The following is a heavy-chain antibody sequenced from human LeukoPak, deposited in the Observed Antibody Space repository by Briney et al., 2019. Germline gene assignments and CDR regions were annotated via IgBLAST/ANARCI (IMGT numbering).Heavy chain of an antibody. CDR2: IYYSGST. Sequence: KPSETLSLTCTVSGGSISSYYWSWIRQPPGKGLEWIGYIYYSGSTNYNPSLKSRVTISVDTSKNQFSLKLSSVTAADTAVYYCARHQPIYDFWSGLEYYMDVWGKGTTVTVSS. J-gene: IGHJ6*03. CDR3: ARHQPIYDFWSGLEYYMDV. CDR1: GGSISSYY. V-gene: IGHV4-59*08. D-gene: IGHD3-3*01.